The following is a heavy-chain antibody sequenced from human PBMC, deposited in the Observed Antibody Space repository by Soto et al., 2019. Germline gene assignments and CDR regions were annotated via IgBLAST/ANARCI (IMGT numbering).Heavy chain of an antibody. J-gene: IGHJ6*02. Sequence: GGSLGLSCAASGFAFSSYAMHWVRQSPGKGLEWVAVISYDGSNKYYADSVKGRFTISRDNSKNTLYLQMNSLRAEDTAVYYCAITMTTVSHYGMDVRRQGPRVTV. D-gene: IGHD4-17*01. CDR1: GFAFSSYA. V-gene: IGHV3-30-3*01. CDR2: ISYDGSNK. CDR3: AITMTTVSHYGMDV.